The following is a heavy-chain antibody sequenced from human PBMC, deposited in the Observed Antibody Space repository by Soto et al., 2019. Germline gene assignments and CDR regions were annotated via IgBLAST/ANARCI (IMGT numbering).Heavy chain of an antibody. J-gene: IGHJ5*02. V-gene: IGHV5-51*01. CDR3: ARTITIFGMTPGP. CDR1: GYSFTTYW. D-gene: IGHD3-3*01. Sequence: PGESLKISCKGSGYSFTTYWIGWVRQMPGKGLEWMGIIYPGDSDTRYNPSFKGQVTISVDKSISTAYLQWSGLKASDTAIYYCARTITIFGMTPGPWGQGTLVTVSP. CDR2: IYPGDSDT.